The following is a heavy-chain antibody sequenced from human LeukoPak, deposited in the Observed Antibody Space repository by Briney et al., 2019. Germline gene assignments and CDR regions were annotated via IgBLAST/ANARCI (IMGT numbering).Heavy chain of an antibody. J-gene: IGHJ4*02. V-gene: IGHV3-23*01. Sequence: GGSLRLSCAASGFTFSSYAMSWVRQAPGKGLEWVSGISTSGGGTYYADSVKGRFTISRDNSKNTLYLQMNSLRAEDTAVYYCAKDLSVWYSTFDFWGQGTLVTVSS. CDR2: ISTSGGGT. CDR1: GFTFSSYA. D-gene: IGHD6-19*01. CDR3: AKDLSVWYSTFDF.